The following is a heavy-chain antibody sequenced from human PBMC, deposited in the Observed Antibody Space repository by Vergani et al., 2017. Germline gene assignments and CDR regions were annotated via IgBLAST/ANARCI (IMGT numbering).Heavy chain of an antibody. V-gene: IGHV4-4*07. CDR1: GGSISSYY. D-gene: IGHD3-3*01. CDR3: ARDTGYYDFWSGYYQYYYYXMDV. Sequence: QVQLQESGPGLVKPSETLSLTCTVSGGSISSYYWSWIRQPAGKGLEWIGRIYTSGSTNYNPSLKSRVTMSVDTSKNQFSLKLSSVTTADTAVYYCARDTGYYDFWSGYYQYYYYXMDVWGKGTTVTVSS. J-gene: IGHJ6*03. CDR2: IYTSGST.